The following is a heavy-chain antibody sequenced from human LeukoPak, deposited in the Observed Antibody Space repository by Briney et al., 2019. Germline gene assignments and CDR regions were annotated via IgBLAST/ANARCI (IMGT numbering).Heavy chain of an antibody. D-gene: IGHD1-26*01. J-gene: IGHJ3*01. Sequence: GGSLRLSCAASGFAFRSYYVSWFRRAPGKGLEWVANIKDDGSAKFYLASVEGRFTISRDNAKSSLYLQMNSLRADDTAEYYCAKSLLTTASGTGRAFDLWGQGTMVTVSS. CDR1: GFAFRSYY. CDR3: AKSLLTTASGTGRAFDL. V-gene: IGHV3-7*03. CDR2: IKDDGSAK.